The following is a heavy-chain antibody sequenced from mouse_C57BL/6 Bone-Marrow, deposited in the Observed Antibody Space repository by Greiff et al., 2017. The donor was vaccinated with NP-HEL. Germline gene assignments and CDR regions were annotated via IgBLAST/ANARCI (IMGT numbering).Heavy chain of an antibody. CDR2: ISGGGGNT. V-gene: IGHV5-9*01. CDR3: ARDCYGSSSYWYFGV. Sequence: DVKLVESGGGLVKPGGSLKLSCAASGFTFSSYTMSWVRQTPEKRLEWVATISGGGGNTYYPDSVKGRCTFFRDNAKNTLYLQMSSLRSEDTALFFCARDCYGSSSYWYFGVRGTGTTVTVAS. D-gene: IGHD1-1*01. J-gene: IGHJ1*03. CDR1: GFTFSSYT.